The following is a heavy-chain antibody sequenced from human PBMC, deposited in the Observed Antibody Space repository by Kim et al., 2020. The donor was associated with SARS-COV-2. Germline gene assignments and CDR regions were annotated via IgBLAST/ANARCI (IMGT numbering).Heavy chain of an antibody. J-gene: IGHJ6*02. CDR1: GFTFSSYA. V-gene: IGHV3-23*01. CDR3: AKDRSSSWDVGVDYYYYGMDV. D-gene: IGHD6-13*01. Sequence: GGSLRLSCAASGFTFSSYAMSWVRQAPGKGLEWVSAISGSGGSTYYADSVKGRFTISRDNSKNTLYLQMNSLRAEDTAVYYCAKDRSSSWDVGVDYYYYGMDVWGQGTTVTVSS. CDR2: ISGSGGST.